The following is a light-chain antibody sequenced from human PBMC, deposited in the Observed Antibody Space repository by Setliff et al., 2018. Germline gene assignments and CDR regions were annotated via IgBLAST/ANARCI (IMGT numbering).Light chain of an antibody. Sequence: QSALAQPASVSGSPGQSITISCTGTSSDVGGYNYVSWYQQHPGKAPKLMIYDVSERPSGVSNRFSGSKSGNTASLTISGLQAEDEADYYCSSYTSSSTVVFGTGTKGTVL. CDR1: SSDVGGYNY. CDR2: DVS. V-gene: IGLV2-14*01. J-gene: IGLJ1*01. CDR3: SSYTSSSTVV.